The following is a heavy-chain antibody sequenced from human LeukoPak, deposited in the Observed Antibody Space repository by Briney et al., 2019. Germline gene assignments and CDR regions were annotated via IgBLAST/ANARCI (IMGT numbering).Heavy chain of an antibody. CDR1: GMTFERHG. Sequence: PGGSLRLSCAVSGMTFERHGMHWVRQPPGKGLEWLAFIKYDGSRTDYEDSAKGRFTVSRDNSKNTLYLEMNSLRAEDTAVYYCVKDTIFTVDPFDYWGQGTLVTVSS. J-gene: IGHJ4*02. CDR2: IKYDGSRT. D-gene: IGHD3-3*01. V-gene: IGHV3-30*02. CDR3: VKDTIFTVDPFDY.